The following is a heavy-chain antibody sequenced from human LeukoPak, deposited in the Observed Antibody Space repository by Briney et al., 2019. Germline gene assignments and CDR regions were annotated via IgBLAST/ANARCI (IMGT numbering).Heavy chain of an antibody. J-gene: IGHJ4*02. CDR1: GFTFSSYA. D-gene: IGHD4-17*01. CDR3: ARAPGGFHGDYSPIAY. Sequence: PGGSLRLSCAASGFTFSSYATHWVRQAPGKGLQWLALTSDDGSAKYYADSVKGRFTISRDNSQNTLYLQMNSLRADETAIYYCARAPGGFHGDYSPIAYWGQGTLVTVSS. V-gene: IGHV3-30-3*01. CDR2: TSDDGSAK.